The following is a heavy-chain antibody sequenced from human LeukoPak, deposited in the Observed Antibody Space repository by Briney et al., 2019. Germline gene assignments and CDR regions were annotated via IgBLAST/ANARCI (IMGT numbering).Heavy chain of an antibody. CDR3: ARDLGYRSGWYLGDF. Sequence: PGGSLRLSCAASGFTSSSYAMNWVRQAPGKGLEWVSLIGGSGGITYYADSAKGRFTISRDNSKNTLYLQMNSLRAGDTAVYYCARDLGYRSGWYLGDFWGQGTLVTVSS. CDR1: GFTSSSYA. V-gene: IGHV3-23*01. CDR2: IGGSGGIT. J-gene: IGHJ4*02. D-gene: IGHD6-19*01.